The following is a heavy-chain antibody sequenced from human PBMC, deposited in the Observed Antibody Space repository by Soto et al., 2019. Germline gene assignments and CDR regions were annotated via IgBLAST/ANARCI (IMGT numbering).Heavy chain of an antibody. CDR2: INWNGGST. CDR3: AREREVPALPRRNYYYYMDV. J-gene: IGHJ6*03. V-gene: IGHV3-20*01. CDR1: GFTFDDYG. Sequence: GGSLRLSCAASGFTFDDYGMSWVRQAPGKGLEWVSGINWNGGSTGYADSVKGRFTISRDNAKNSLYLQMNSLRAEETAWYHGAREREVPALPRRNYYYYMDVWGKGTTVTVSS. D-gene: IGHD2-2*01.